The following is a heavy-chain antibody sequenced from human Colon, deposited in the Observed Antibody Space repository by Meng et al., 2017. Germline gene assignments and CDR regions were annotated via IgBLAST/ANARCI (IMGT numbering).Heavy chain of an antibody. J-gene: IGHJ4*02. CDR1: GDSISSDIW. V-gene: IGHV4-4*02. CDR2: VYHRGDT. Sequence: QGRLQGSGPGLVKPSGTLSLTCTVSGDSISSDIWWSWVRQPPGEGLEWIGEVYHRGDTNYNPSLKSRVVISVDRSKNQFSLNLSSVTAADTAVYYCGRDQGRQLINHWGQGTLVTVSS. CDR3: GRDQGRQLINH. D-gene: IGHD1-1*01.